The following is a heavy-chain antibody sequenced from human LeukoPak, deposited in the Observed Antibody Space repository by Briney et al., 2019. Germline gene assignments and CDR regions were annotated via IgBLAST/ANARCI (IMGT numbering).Heavy chain of an antibody. J-gene: IGHJ4*02. D-gene: IGHD3-22*01. V-gene: IGHV4-34*01. CDR2: INHSGST. CDR1: GGSFSGYY. Sequence: SETLSLTCAVYGGSFSGYYWSWIRQPPGKVLEWIGEINHSGSTNYNPSLKSRVTISVDTSKNQFSLKLSSVTAADTAVYYCATNYYDTRKPWDWGQGTLVTVSS. CDR3: ATNYYDTRKPWD.